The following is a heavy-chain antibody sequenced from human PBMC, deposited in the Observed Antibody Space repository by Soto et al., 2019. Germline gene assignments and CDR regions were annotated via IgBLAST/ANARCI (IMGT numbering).Heavy chain of an antibody. CDR3: ARFYYDSSGYLPSPYYYYYGMDV. Sequence: GGSLRLSCAASGFTFSHYAMHWVRQAPGKGLEWVALMSYDGSNEYYADSVKGRFTISRDNSKNTLYLQMNSLRAEDTAVYYCARFYYDSSGYLPSPYYYYYGMDVWGQGTKVTVSS. J-gene: IGHJ6*02. D-gene: IGHD3-22*01. CDR1: GFTFSHYA. V-gene: IGHV3-30*03. CDR2: MSYDGSNE.